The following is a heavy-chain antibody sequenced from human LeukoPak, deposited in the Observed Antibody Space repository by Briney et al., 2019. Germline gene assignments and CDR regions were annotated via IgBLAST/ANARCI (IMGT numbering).Heavy chain of an antibody. J-gene: IGHJ5*02. Sequence: PGGSLRLSCAASGFTFSTYAMIWVRQAPGKGLEWVSGISGSGSSTYSADSVKGRILISRDNSKNTLYLQMNGLRAEDTAVYYCAKDRDFDFWSGYSNWFDPWGHGTLVTVSS. D-gene: IGHD3-3*01. CDR1: GFTFSTYA. CDR2: ISGSGSST. V-gene: IGHV3-23*01. CDR3: AKDRDFDFWSGYSNWFDP.